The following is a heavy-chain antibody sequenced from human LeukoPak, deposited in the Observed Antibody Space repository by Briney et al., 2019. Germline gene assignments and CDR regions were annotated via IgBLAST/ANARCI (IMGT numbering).Heavy chain of an antibody. Sequence: SDTLSLTCTVSGGSISSYYWSWIRQPPGKGLEWTGYIYYSGSTNYNPSLKSRVTISVDTSKNQFSLKLSSVTAADTAVYYCAREREYCSSTSCYNWFDPWGQGTLVTVSS. CDR3: AREREYCSSTSCYNWFDP. CDR2: IYYSGST. J-gene: IGHJ5*02. V-gene: IGHV4-59*01. CDR1: GGSISSYY. D-gene: IGHD2-2*01.